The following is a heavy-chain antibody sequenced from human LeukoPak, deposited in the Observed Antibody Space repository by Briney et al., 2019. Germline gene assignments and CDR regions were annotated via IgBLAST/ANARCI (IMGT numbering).Heavy chain of an antibody. CDR2: IDSDGSPT. D-gene: IGHD2/OR15-2a*01. Sequence: GGSLRLSCAASEFLFSNYWMHWVRQVPGEGLVWVSRIDSDGSPTAYADSVEGRFTISRDNAKNTLYLQMNSLRAEDTAVYYCARESQQYWSVGALDVWGQGTTVTVSS. J-gene: IGHJ6*02. V-gene: IGHV3-74*01. CDR3: ARESQQYWSVGALDV. CDR1: EFLFSNYW.